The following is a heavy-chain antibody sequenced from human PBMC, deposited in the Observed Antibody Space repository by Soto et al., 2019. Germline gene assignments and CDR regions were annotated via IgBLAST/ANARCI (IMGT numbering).Heavy chain of an antibody. D-gene: IGHD6-13*01. CDR1: GFAFSSYG. Sequence: GGSLRFSCAASGFAFSSYGMHWVRQAPGKGLEWVAVKSYDGSNEYYADSVKGRFTISRDNSKNTLYLQMDSLRAEDTAVYYCARDPYRSSWYWFDPWGQGTLVTVSS. J-gene: IGHJ5*02. CDR3: ARDPYRSSWYWFDP. CDR2: KSYDGSNE. V-gene: IGHV3-30*03.